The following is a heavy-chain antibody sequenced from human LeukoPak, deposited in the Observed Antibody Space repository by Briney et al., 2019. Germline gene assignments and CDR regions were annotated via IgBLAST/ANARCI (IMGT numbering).Heavy chain of an antibody. J-gene: IGHJ5*02. CDR2: MNPNSGNT. D-gene: IGHD3-10*01. CDR3: ERCNDYGSGSYYNLDWFDP. V-gene: IGHV1-8*01. CDR1: GYTFTSYD. Sequence: GASVKVSRKASGYTFTSYDFNWVRQATGQGVEWVGWMNPNSGNTGYEQKLQGRVTMTRNTAVSTAYMELSSLRSEVTALYYCERCNDYGSGSYYNLDWFDPWGQGTLVTVSP.